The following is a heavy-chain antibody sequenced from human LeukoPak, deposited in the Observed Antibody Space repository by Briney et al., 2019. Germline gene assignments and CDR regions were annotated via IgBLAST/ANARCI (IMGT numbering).Heavy chain of an antibody. CDR2: IYYSGST. V-gene: IGHV4-59*01. Sequence: SETLSLTCTVSGGSISSYYWSWIRQPPGKGLEWIGYIYYSGSTNHNPSLESRVTISVATSKNQFSLKLSSVTAADTAVYYCARMRATETDAFDIWGQGTMVTVSS. CDR1: GGSISSYY. J-gene: IGHJ3*02. D-gene: IGHD5-12*01. CDR3: ARMRATETDAFDI.